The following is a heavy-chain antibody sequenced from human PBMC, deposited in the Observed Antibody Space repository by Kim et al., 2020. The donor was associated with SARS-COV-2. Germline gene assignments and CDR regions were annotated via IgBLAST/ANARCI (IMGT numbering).Heavy chain of an antibody. CDR1: GYSFTSYW. D-gene: IGHD3-22*01. Sequence: GESLKISCKGSGYSFTSYWISWVRQMPGKGLEWMGRIDPSDSYTNYSPSFQGHVTISADKSISTAYLQWSSLKASDTAMYYCARLPVHDSSGYLRGIDYWGQGTLVTVSS. CDR3: ARLPVHDSSGYLRGIDY. V-gene: IGHV5-10-1*01. CDR2: IDPSDSYT. J-gene: IGHJ4*02.